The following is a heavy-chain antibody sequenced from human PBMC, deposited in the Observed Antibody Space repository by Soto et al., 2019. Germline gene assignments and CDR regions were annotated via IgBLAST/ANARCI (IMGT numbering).Heavy chain of an antibody. Sequence: PSETLSLTCAVYGGSFSGYYWTWIRQPPGTGLEWIGEINHSGSTNYNPSLKSRVTISVDTSKNQFSLKLTSVTAADTAVYYCASSYGDYVSYWGQGTLVTVSS. CDR1: GGSFSGYY. D-gene: IGHD4-17*01. V-gene: IGHV4-34*01. CDR3: ASSYGDYVSY. CDR2: INHSGST. J-gene: IGHJ4*02.